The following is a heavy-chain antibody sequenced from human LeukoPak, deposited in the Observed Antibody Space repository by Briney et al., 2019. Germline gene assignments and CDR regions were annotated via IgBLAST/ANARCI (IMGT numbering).Heavy chain of an antibody. Sequence: SETLSLTCTVSGGSISGYYWSWIRQPPGKGLEWIGYIYYSGSTNYNPSLKSRVTISVDTSKNQFSLKLSSVTAADTAVYYCARSQGRDDFWSGYYSFDPWGQGTLVTVSS. CDR2: IYYSGST. CDR3: ARSQGRDDFWSGYYSFDP. V-gene: IGHV4-59*01. D-gene: IGHD3-3*01. CDR1: GGSISGYY. J-gene: IGHJ5*02.